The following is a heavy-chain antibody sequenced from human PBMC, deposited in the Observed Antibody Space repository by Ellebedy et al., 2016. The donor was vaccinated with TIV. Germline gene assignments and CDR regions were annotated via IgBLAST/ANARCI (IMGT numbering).Heavy chain of an antibody. CDR3: AKLDSSGYYYGRFDY. CDR2: ISSSGVSK. D-gene: IGHD3-22*01. V-gene: IGHV3-23*01. J-gene: IGHJ4*02. CDR1: GFTFRNFA. Sequence: GGSLRLSCAASGFTFRNFAMTRVRQAPGKGLEWVSSISSSGVSKDYADSVRGRFTISRDNSKNPLSLQMNSLRADDSAVYYCAKLDSSGYYYGRFDYWGQGTLVTVSS.